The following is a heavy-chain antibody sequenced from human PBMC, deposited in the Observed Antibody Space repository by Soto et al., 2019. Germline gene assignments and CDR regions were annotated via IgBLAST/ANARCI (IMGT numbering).Heavy chain of an antibody. Sequence: QAQLVQSGAEVKRPGASVKVSCTASGYTFTGYGIAWVRQAPGQGLEWMGWISANNGKTDYAQTLQGRVTMTTDTSTTTAYMEVRGLRSDDTAIYYCARKIMPYYYDGNGHGGFDPWGQGTLVTVSS. V-gene: IGHV1-18*04. J-gene: IGHJ5*02. D-gene: IGHD3-22*01. CDR3: ARKIMPYYYDGNGHGGFDP. CDR1: GYTFTGYG. CDR2: ISANNGKT.